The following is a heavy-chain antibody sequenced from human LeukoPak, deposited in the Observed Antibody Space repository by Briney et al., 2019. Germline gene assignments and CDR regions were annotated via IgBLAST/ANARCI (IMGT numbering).Heavy chain of an antibody. V-gene: IGHV3-7*01. J-gene: IGHJ4*02. CDR2: IKQDGSEK. CDR3: ARGSSGWYPRYYFDY. CDR1: GFTFSTCW. D-gene: IGHD6-19*01. Sequence: GGSLRLSCAASGFTFSTCWMTWVRQAPGKGLEWVANIKQDGSEKYYVDSVKGRFTISRDNAKNSLYLQMNSLRAEDTAVYYCARGSSGWYPRYYFDYWGQGTLVTVSS.